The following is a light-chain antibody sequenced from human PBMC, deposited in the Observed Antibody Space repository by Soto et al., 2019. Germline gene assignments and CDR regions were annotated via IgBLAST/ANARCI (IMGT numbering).Light chain of an antibody. CDR3: QQYDRITLT. V-gene: IGKV1-33*01. Sequence: DIQMTQSPSSLSASVGDRVTITCQPSQDIGNYLDWYQVKPGKAPKLLIYDASSLETGVPIRFIGSSTKKDITFTISSHQFEDVATYYCQQYDRITLTFGGGTKLEIK. J-gene: IGKJ4*01. CDR1: QDIGNY. CDR2: DAS.